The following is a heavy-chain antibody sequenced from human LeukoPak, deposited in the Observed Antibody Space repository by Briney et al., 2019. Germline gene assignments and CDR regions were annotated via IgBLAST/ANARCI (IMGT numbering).Heavy chain of an antibody. CDR2: ISAYNGNT. V-gene: IGHV1-18*01. Sequence: ASVKVSCKASGYTFTSYGISWVRQAPGQGLEWMGWISAYNGNTNYAQKPQGRVTMTTDTSTSTAYMELRSLRSDDTAVYYCARDLEYSSSSGHGHWGQGTLVTVSS. CDR1: GYTFTSYG. D-gene: IGHD6-6*01. CDR3: ARDLEYSSSSGHGH. J-gene: IGHJ4*02.